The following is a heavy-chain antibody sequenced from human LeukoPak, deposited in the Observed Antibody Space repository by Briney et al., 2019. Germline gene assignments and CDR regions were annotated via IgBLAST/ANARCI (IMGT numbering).Heavy chain of an antibody. CDR3: ARGAWGYSVHFDN. CDR1: GFTLSSFY. V-gene: IGHV3-74*03. D-gene: IGHD3-16*01. Sequence: GGSLRLSCATSGFTLSSFYMHWVRQRPGKGLVWVSRINSDGTDTKYADSAKGRFTISRDNTKNTVYLQMNNLGGEDTAVYYCARGAWGYSVHFDNWGQGALVTVSS. CDR2: INSDGTDT. J-gene: IGHJ4*02.